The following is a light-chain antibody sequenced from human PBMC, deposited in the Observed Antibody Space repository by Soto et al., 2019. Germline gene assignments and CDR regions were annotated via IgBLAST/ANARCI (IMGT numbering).Light chain of an antibody. CDR3: QQRSNWPPT. V-gene: IGKV3-11*01. J-gene: IGKJ1*01. Sequence: EVVVTQSPATLSVSTEERATLSCRASQSFSSNLAWYQQKPGQAPTLLIYDASTRATGIPARFSGSGSGTDFTLTITSLEPEDFAVYYCQQRSNWPPTFGQGTKV. CDR1: QSFSSN. CDR2: DAS.